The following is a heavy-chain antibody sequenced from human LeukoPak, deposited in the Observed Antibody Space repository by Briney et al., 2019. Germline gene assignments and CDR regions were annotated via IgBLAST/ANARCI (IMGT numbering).Heavy chain of an antibody. Sequence: ASVKVSWKASGYTFTSYDINWVRQATEQGLEWMGWMNPNSGNTGYAQKFQGRVTMTRNTSISTAYMELSSLRSEDTAVYYCARGSYYDSSGYLVGSWFDPWGQGTLVTVSS. V-gene: IGHV1-8*01. CDR2: MNPNSGNT. CDR1: GYTFTSYD. CDR3: ARGSYYDSSGYLVGSWFDP. J-gene: IGHJ5*02. D-gene: IGHD3-22*01.